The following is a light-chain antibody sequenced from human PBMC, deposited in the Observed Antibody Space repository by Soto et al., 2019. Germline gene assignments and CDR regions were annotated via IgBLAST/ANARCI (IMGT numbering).Light chain of an antibody. J-gene: IGLJ3*02. CDR1: SSDVGNSYNR. V-gene: IGLV2-18*02. CDR2: EVT. Sequence: QSVLTQPPSVSGSPGQSVTISCTGTSSDVGNSYNRVSWYQQPPGSAPKLVISEVTNRPSGVPDRFSGSKSGNTASLTISGLRTEDEADYYCSSFTSSSTWVFGGGTKVTVL. CDR3: SSFTSSSTWV.